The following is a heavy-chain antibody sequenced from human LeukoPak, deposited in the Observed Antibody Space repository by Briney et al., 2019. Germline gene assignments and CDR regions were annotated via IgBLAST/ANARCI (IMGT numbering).Heavy chain of an antibody. J-gene: IGHJ4*02. CDR1: GGTFSSYA. CDR3: AYNLAAAGTGVDY. D-gene: IGHD6-13*01. Sequence: SVKVSCKASGGTFSSYAISWVRQAPGQGLEWMGGIIPIFGIANYAQKFQGRVTITADKSTSTAYMELSSLRSEDTAVYYCAYNLAAAGTGVDYWGQGTLVTVSS. CDR2: IIPIFGIA. V-gene: IGHV1-69*10.